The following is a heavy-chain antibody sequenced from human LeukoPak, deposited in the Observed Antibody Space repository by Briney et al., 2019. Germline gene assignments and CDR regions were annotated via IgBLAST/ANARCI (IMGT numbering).Heavy chain of an antibody. CDR3: ARQVDKDFDY. D-gene: IGHD5-12*01. CDR1: GGSISSSSYY. CDR2: IYYSGGT. Sequence: PSETLSLTCTVSGGSISSSSYYWGWIRQPPGKGLEWIGSIYYSGGTYYNPSLKSRVTISVDTSKNQFSLKLSSVTAADTAVYYCARQVDKDFDYWGQGTLVTVSS. V-gene: IGHV4-39*01. J-gene: IGHJ4*02.